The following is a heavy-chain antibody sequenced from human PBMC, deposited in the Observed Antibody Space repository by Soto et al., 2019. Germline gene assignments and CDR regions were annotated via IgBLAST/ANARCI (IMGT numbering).Heavy chain of an antibody. CDR1: GFTFDDYA. CDR2: ISWYSGSI. CDR3: AKAGSLGPDILTGYYAYGLDV. J-gene: IGHJ6*02. Sequence: EVQLVESGGGLVQPGRSLRLSCAASGFTFDDYAMHWVLQAPGKGLEWVSGISWYSGSIGYAVSVKGRFTISRDNAKNSLYLQMNSLRAEDPALYYCAKAGSLGPDILTGYYAYGLDVWGQGTTVTVSS. D-gene: IGHD3-9*01. V-gene: IGHV3-9*01.